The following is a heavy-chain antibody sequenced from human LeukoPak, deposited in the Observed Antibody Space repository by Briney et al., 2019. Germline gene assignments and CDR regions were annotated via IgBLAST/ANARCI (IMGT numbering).Heavy chain of an antibody. Sequence: PGGSLRLSCAASGFTFTTSWMHWVRQAPGKGLEWVAAISGNGGRTYYRDSVKGRFTISRDNPKNTLYLLMNSLSAEDTALYYCAKEQTSSGYFDYWGQGTLVTVSS. CDR1: GFTFTTSW. CDR2: ISGNGGRT. D-gene: IGHD3-10*01. J-gene: IGHJ4*02. V-gene: IGHV3-23*01. CDR3: AKEQTSSGYFDY.